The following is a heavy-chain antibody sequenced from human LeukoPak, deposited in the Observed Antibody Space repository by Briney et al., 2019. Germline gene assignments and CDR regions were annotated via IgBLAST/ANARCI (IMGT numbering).Heavy chain of an antibody. V-gene: IGHV4-34*01. CDR3: ARQNTPGYSSSSVLIDY. J-gene: IGHJ4*02. D-gene: IGHD6-6*01. CDR1: GGSFSGYY. CDR2: INHSGST. Sequence: SETLSLTCAVYGGSFSGYYWSWIRQPPGKGLEWIGEINHSGSTNYNPSLKSRVTISVDTSKNQFSLKLSSVTAADTAVYYCARQNTPGYSSSSVLIDYWGQGTLVTVSS.